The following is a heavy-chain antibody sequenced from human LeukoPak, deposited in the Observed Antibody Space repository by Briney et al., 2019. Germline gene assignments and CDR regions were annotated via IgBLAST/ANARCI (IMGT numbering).Heavy chain of an antibody. J-gene: IGHJ6*03. CDR3: ARGKGRAAAGRGPYYYYYMDV. Sequence: ASVKVSCKASGYTFTGYYMHWVRQAPGQGLEWMGWINPNSGGTNYAQKFQGRVTMTRDTSISTAYMELSRLRSDDTAVYYCARGKGRAAAGRGPYYYYYMDVWGKGTTVTISS. D-gene: IGHD6-13*01. CDR1: GYTFTGYY. V-gene: IGHV1-2*02. CDR2: INPNSGGT.